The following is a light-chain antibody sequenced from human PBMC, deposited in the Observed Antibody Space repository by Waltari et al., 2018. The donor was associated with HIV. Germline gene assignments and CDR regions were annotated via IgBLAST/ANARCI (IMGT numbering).Light chain of an antibody. CDR2: STF. Sequence: EIVMMQSPATLSVFPGHTATLSCRASQTVVSNLAWYQQKLGQPPILLIYSTFARATVVPARFSGSGSGTEITLIINTLQSEDFAVYFCHQYRDCPSTFGQGTKLDVK. V-gene: IGKV3-15*01. J-gene: IGKJ2*01. CDR3: HQYRDCPST. CDR1: QTVVSN.